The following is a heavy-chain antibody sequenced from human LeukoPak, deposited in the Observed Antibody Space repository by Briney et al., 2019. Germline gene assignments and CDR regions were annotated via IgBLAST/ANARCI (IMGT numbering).Heavy chain of an antibody. CDR2: ISGSGGST. J-gene: IGHJ4*02. CDR3: AKHTGLSSSSAFDY. V-gene: IGHV3-23*01. Sequence: PGGSLTLSCAASGFAFSSYAMSWVRQAPGKGLEWVSAISGSGGSTYYPASVKRRFTISRDTSKNTPYLQMNSLSAEGTALFFCAKHTGLSSSSAFDYCGQGTLVTVSS. D-gene: IGHD6-6*01. CDR1: GFAFSSYA.